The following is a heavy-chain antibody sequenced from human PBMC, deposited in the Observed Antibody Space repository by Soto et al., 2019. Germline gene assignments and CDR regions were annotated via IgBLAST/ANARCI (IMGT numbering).Heavy chain of an antibody. CDR1: GGSFSGYY. CDR3: ARVGERWQYFDWFYYFDS. V-gene: IGHV4-59*01. D-gene: IGHD3-9*01. Sequence: PSDTLAVTCAVYGGSFSGYYWGWIRQPPGKGLEWIGYVYYSGSSTSNPSLKSRVTMSADTSKNQLSLKVRSVTAADTAVYYCARVGERWQYFDWFYYFDSWGQGALVTVSS. CDR2: VYYSGSS. J-gene: IGHJ4*02.